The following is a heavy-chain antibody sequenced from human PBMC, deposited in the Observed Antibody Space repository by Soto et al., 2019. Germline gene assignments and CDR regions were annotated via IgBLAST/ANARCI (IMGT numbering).Heavy chain of an antibody. CDR3: ARSFCRDAVRCNWFDP. V-gene: IGHV4-59*01. CDR2: MNNIGRT. CDR1: GAFSSTYY. J-gene: IGHJ5*02. D-gene: IGHD2-8*01. Sequence: QVQLQESGPGLVKPSETLSLTCTVSGAFSSTYYWSWIRQPPGKGLEWIGYMNNIGRTNYNPSLKSRVTLSLDTSKTQFSLKLSSVIAADTAVYYCARSFCRDAVRCNWFDPWGLGTLVTASS.